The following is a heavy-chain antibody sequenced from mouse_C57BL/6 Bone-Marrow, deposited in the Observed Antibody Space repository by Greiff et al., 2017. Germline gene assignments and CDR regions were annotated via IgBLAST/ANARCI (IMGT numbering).Heavy chain of an antibody. J-gene: IGHJ3*01. CDR2: IDPNSGGT. V-gene: IGHV1-72*01. CDR1: GYTFTSYW. Sequence: QVQLQQPGAELVKPGASVKLSCKASGYTFTSYWMHWVKQRPGRGLEWIGRIDPNSGGTKYNEKFKSKATLTVAKPSSTAYMQLSSLTSEDSAVYSCVRSFYYYGSEGFAYWGQGTLVTVSA. D-gene: IGHD1-1*01. CDR3: VRSFYYYGSEGFAY.